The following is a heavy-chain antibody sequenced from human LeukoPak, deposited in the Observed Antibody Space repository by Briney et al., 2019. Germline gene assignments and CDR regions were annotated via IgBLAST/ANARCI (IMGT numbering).Heavy chain of an antibody. CDR3: ATDRAISMVRIFDY. V-gene: IGHV1-24*01. CDR1: GYTLTELA. D-gene: IGHD3-10*01. CDR2: FDPEDGET. J-gene: IGHJ4*02. Sequence: ASVKVSCKVSGYTLTELAMHWVRQAPGKGLEWVGGFDPEDGETTYAQKFQGRVTMTEDTSTDTAYMDLSSLRSEDTAVYYCATDRAISMVRIFDYWGQGTLVTAPS.